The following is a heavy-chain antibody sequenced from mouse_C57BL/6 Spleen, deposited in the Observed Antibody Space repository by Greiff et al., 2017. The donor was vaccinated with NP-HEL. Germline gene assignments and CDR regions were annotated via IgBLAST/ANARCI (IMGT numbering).Heavy chain of an antibody. CDR2: INPNYGTT. Sequence: VHVKQSGPELVKPGASVKISCKASGYSFTDYNMNWVKQSNGKSLEWIGVINPNYGTTSYNQKFKGKATLTVDQSSSTAYMQLNSLTSEDSAVYYCARTLDGYYWYFDVWGTGTTVTVSS. J-gene: IGHJ1*03. CDR1: GYSFTDYN. CDR3: ARTLDGYYWYFDV. V-gene: IGHV1-39*01. D-gene: IGHD2-3*01.